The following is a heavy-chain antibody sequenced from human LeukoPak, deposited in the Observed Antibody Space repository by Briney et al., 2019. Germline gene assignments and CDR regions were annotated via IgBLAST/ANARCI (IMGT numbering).Heavy chain of an antibody. V-gene: IGHV3-30-3*01. CDR1: GFTFSSYA. J-gene: IGHJ3*02. CDR3: AKDDLATYYYGTLGAFDI. D-gene: IGHD3-10*01. Sequence: PGGSLRLSCAASGFTFSSYAMHWVRQAPGKGLEWVAVISYDGSNKYYADSVKGRFTISRDNSKNTLYLQMNSLRAEDTAVYYCAKDDLATYYYGTLGAFDIWGQGTMVTVSS. CDR2: ISYDGSNK.